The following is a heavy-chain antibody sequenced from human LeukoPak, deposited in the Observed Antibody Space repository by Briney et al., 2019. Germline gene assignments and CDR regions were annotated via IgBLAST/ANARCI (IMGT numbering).Heavy chain of an antibody. CDR1: GGSFSGYY. D-gene: IGHD6-19*01. CDR3: ARVNSSGWGPFDY. V-gene: IGHV4-34*01. J-gene: IGHJ4*02. CDR2: INHSGST. Sequence: SETLSLTCAVYGGSFSGYYWSWIRQPPGKGLEWIGEINHSGSTNYNPSLKSRVTISVVTSKNQFSLKLSSVTAADTAVYYCARVNSSGWGPFDYWGQGTLVTVSS.